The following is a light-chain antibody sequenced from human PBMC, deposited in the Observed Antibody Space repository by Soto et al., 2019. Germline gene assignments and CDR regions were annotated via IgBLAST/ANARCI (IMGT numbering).Light chain of an antibody. V-gene: IGKV1-5*03. CDR1: QSITSW. CDR2: KAS. Sequence: DIQMTQSPSTLSASVGDRVTITCRASQSITSWVAWYQQKPGEAPKYLIHKASSLERGVPSRFSGSGSATEFTLTISSLQPDDFAIYYCQQYQAYPLTFGGGTKVDIK. CDR3: QQYQAYPLT. J-gene: IGKJ4*01.